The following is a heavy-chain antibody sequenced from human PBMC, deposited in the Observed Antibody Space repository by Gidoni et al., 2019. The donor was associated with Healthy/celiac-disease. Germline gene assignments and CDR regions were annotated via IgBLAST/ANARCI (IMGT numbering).Heavy chain of an antibody. Sequence: QVQLQQWGAGLLKPSETLSLTCAVYGGSFSGYYWSWIRQPPGKGLELIGEINHSGSTNYNPSLKSRVTISVDTSKNQFSLKLSSVTAADTAVYYCARNWKSWYYYYYMDVWGKGTTVTVSS. CDR2: INHSGST. V-gene: IGHV4-34*01. J-gene: IGHJ6*03. D-gene: IGHD1-1*01. CDR1: GGSFSGYY. CDR3: ARNWKSWYYYYYMDV.